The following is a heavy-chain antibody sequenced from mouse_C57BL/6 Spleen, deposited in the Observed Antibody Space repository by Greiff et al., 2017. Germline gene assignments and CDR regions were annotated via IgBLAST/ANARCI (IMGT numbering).Heavy chain of an antibody. D-gene: IGHD2-5*01. V-gene: IGHV2-2*01. CDR2: IWSGGST. Sequence: QVKLQQSGPGLVQPSQSLSITCTVSGFSLTSYGVHWVRQSPGKGLEWLGVIWSGGSTDYNAAFISRLSISKDNSKSQVFFKMNSLQSDDTAIYYCARNCYSNYGGAMDDWGQGTSVTVSA. CDR3: ARNCYSNYGGAMDD. CDR1: GFSLTSYG. J-gene: IGHJ4*01.